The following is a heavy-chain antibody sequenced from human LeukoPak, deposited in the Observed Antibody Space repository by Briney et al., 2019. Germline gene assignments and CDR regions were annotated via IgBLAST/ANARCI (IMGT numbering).Heavy chain of an antibody. CDR2: IYHSGST. J-gene: IGHJ4*02. CDR1: GGSISSSNW. CDR3: ASYYSSSAETFDY. V-gene: IGHV4-4*02. D-gene: IGHD6-6*01. Sequence: PSETLSLTCAVSGGSISSSNWWGWVRPPPGKGLEWIGEIYHSGSTNYNPSLKSRVTISVDKSKNQFSLKLSSVTAADTAFYYCASYYSSSAETFDYWGQGTLVTVSS.